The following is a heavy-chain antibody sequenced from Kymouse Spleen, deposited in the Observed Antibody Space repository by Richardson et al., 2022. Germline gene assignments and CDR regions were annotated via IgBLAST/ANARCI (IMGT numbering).Heavy chain of an antibody. CDR2: IYYSGST. Sequence: QVQLQESGPGLVKPSETLSLTCTVSGGSVSSGSYYWSWIRQPPGKGLEWIGYIYYSGSTNYNPSLKSRVTISVDTSKNQFSLKLSSVTAADTAVYYCARDRDSSSRYYYYYGMDVWGQGTTVTVSS. D-gene: IGHD6-6*01. J-gene: IGHJ6*02. CDR3: ARDRDSSSRYYYYYGMDV. CDR1: GGSVSSGSYY. V-gene: IGHV4-61*01.